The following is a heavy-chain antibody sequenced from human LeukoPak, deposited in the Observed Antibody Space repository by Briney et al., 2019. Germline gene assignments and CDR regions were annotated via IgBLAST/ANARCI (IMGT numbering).Heavy chain of an antibody. V-gene: IGHV3-23*01. Sequence: PEGSLRLSCAASGFTFSSYAMSWVRQAPGKGLEWVSAISGSGGSTYYADSVKGRFTISRDNAKNSLYLQMNSLRAEDTAVYYCARERDIVVVPAAIEDAFDIWGQGTMVTVSS. D-gene: IGHD2-2*02. CDR2: ISGSGGST. J-gene: IGHJ3*02. CDR1: GFTFSSYA. CDR3: ARERDIVVVPAAIEDAFDI.